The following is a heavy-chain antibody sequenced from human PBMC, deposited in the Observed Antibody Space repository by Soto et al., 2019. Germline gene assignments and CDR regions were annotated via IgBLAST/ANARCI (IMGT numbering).Heavy chain of an antibody. J-gene: IGHJ6*02. CDR2: IIPIFGTA. Sequence: VQLVQSGAEVKKPGSSVKVSCKASGGTFSSYAISWVRQAPGQGLEWMGGIIPIFGTANYAQKFQGRVTITADESTSTAYMELSSLRSEDTAVYYCARGIVVVPAATENYYYGMDVWGQGTTVTVSS. V-gene: IGHV1-69*01. D-gene: IGHD2-2*01. CDR3: ARGIVVVPAATENYYYGMDV. CDR1: GGTFSSYA.